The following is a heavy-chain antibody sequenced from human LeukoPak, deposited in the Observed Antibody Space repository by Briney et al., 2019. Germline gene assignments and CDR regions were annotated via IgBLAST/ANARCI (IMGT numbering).Heavy chain of an antibody. Sequence: GGSLRLSCAASGFTFSSYAMSWVRQAPGKGLEWVSAISGSGGSTYYADSVKGRFTISRDNSKNTLYLQMNSLRAEDTAVYYCARDQEDCSSTSCYAFYYYYYGMDVWGQGTTVTVSS. CDR2: ISGSGGST. V-gene: IGHV3-23*01. CDR3: ARDQEDCSSTSCYAFYYYYYGMDV. J-gene: IGHJ6*02. CDR1: GFTFSSYA. D-gene: IGHD2-2*01.